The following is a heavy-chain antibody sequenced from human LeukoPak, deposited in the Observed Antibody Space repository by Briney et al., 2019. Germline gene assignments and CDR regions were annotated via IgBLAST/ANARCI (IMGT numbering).Heavy chain of an antibody. D-gene: IGHD3-10*01. CDR2: INPNSGGT. CDR3: ARAALESYYYGSGSYYNV. J-gene: IGHJ4*02. V-gene: IGHV1-2*02. CDR1: GYTFTGYY. Sequence: ASVKVSCKASGYTFTGYYMHWVRQAPGQGLEWMGWINPNSGGTNYAQKFQGRDTMTRDTSISTAYMELSRLRSDDTAVYYCARAALESYYYGSGSYYNVWGQGTLVTVSS.